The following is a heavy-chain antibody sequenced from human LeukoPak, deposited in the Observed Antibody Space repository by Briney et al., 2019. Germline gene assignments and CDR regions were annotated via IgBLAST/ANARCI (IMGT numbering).Heavy chain of an antibody. CDR3: ARYNILTASDY. V-gene: IGHV4-59*01. Sequence: SETLSLTCTVSGGSIGSYYWSWIRQPPGKGLEWIGYIYYSGSTKYNPSLTSRVTISVDTSKNQFSLKLTSATAADTAVYYCARYNILTASDYWGQGILVTVSS. CDR1: GGSIGSYY. CDR2: IYYSGST. J-gene: IGHJ4*02. D-gene: IGHD3-9*01.